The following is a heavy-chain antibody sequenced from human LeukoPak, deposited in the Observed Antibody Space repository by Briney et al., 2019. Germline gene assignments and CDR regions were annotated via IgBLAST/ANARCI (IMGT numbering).Heavy chain of an antibody. CDR2: ISGSGGST. Sequence: GGSLGLSCAASGFTFSSYAMSWVRQAPGKGLEWVSAISGSGGSTYYADSVKGRFTISRDNSKNTLYLQMNSLRAEDTAVYYCARRWNCGMDVWGQGTTVTVSS. CDR1: GFTFSSYA. V-gene: IGHV3-23*01. D-gene: IGHD2-15*01. J-gene: IGHJ6*02. CDR3: ARRWNCGMDV.